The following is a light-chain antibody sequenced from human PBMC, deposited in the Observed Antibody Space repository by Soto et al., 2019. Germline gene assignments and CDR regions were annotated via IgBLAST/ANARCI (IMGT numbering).Light chain of an antibody. J-gene: IGKJ1*01. CDR3: IQLSHFPRT. V-gene: IGKV2-24*01. Sequence: VLTQTPLSSPVTLGQPASISCRSSQSLVYSDGNTYLSWLQQRPGQPPRLLIYQVSNRLSGVPDRFSGSGAGTDFTLKISRVEAEDVGVYSCIQLSHFPRTFGPGTKVEIK. CDR2: QVS. CDR1: QSLVYSDGNTY.